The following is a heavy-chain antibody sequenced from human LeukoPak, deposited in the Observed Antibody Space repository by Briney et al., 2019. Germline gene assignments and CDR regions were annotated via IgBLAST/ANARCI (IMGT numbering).Heavy chain of an antibody. CDR3: ARDISRGYCSSTSCPQGY. Sequence: ASVKVSCKASGYTFTSYGISWVRQAPGQGLEWMAWISAYNGNTNYAQKLQGRVTMTTDTSTSTAYMELRSLRSDDTAVYYCARDISRGYCSSTSCPQGYWGQGTLVTVSS. D-gene: IGHD2-2*01. J-gene: IGHJ4*02. CDR2: ISAYNGNT. V-gene: IGHV1-18*01. CDR1: GYTFTSYG.